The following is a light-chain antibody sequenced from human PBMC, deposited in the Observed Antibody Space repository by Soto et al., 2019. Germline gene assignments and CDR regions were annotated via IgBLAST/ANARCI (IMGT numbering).Light chain of an antibody. J-gene: IGLJ2*01. V-gene: IGLV1-47*01. CDR2: RNN. CDR3: AAWDDSSVV. CDR1: SSNIGSNY. Sequence: QAVVTQPPSASGTPGQRVTISCSGSSSNIGSNYVCWYQQLPGTAPKLLIYRNNQRPSGVPDRFSGSKSGTSASLAISGLRSEDEADYYCAAWDDSSVVFGGGTKVTVL.